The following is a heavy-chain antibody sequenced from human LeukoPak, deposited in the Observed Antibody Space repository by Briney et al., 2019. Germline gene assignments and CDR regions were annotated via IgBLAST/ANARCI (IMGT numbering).Heavy chain of an antibody. Sequence: ASVKVSCKASGYTFTSYYMHWVRQAPGQGLEWMGIINPSGGSTSYAQKFQGRVTMTRDTSTSTVYMELSSLRSEDTAVYYCARAGGMTTVTYWRLNYYYGMDVWGQGTTVTVSS. CDR3: ARAGGMTTVTYWRLNYYYGMDV. CDR2: INPSGGST. J-gene: IGHJ6*02. D-gene: IGHD4-17*01. V-gene: IGHV1-46*01. CDR1: GYTFTSYY.